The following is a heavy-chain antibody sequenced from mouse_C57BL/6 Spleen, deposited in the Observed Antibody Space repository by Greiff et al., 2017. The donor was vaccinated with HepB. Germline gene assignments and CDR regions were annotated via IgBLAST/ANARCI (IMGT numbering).Heavy chain of an antibody. D-gene: IGHD2-5*01. CDR1: GYSITSGYS. CDR2: ISYDGSN. CDR3: ARRDYSNYEGFAY. V-gene: IGHV3-6*01. J-gene: IGHJ3*01. Sequence: EVKLMESGPGLVKPSQSLSLTCSVTGYSITSGYSWHWIRQFPGKKLAWMGYISYDGSNNYNPSLKNRISITRDTSKNQFFLKLNSVTTEDTATYYCARRDYSNYEGFAYWGQGTLVTVSA.